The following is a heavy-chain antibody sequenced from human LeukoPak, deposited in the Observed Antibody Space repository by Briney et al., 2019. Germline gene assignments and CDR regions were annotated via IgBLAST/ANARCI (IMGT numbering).Heavy chain of an antibody. V-gene: IGHV3-23*01. D-gene: IGHD2-2*01. CDR3: AKETIVVPAAHYPYYMDV. CDR2: ISGSGGST. J-gene: IGHJ6*03. CDR1: GFTFSSYE. Sequence: GGSLRLSCAASGFTFSSYEMNWVRQAPGKGLEWVSAISGSGGSTYYADSVKGRFTIPRDNSKNTLYLQMNSLRAEDTAVYYCAKETIVVPAAHYPYYMDVWGKGTTVTISS.